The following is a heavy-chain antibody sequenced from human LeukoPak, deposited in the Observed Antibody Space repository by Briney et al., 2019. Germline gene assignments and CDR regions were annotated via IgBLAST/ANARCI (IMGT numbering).Heavy chain of an antibody. Sequence: ASVKVSCKASGGTFSSYAISWVRQAPGQGLEWMGRIIPIFGTANYAQKFQGRVTITTDEYTSTAYMELRSLRSEDTAVYYCARDRTTGTSGVWFDPWGQGTLVTVSS. CDR3: ARDRTTGTSGVWFDP. D-gene: IGHD1-1*01. CDR1: GGTFSSYA. J-gene: IGHJ5*02. CDR2: IIPIFGTA. V-gene: IGHV1-69*05.